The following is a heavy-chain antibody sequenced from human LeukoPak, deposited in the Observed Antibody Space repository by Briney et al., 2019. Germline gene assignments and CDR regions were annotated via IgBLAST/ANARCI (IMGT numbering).Heavy chain of an antibody. V-gene: IGHV3-30*03. CDR1: GFTFSSYG. D-gene: IGHD3-10*01. Sequence: QTGGSLRLSCAASGFTFSSYGMHWVRQAPGKGLEWVAVISYDGSNKYYADSVKGRFTISRDNSKNTLYLQMNSLRAEDTAVYYCASSFHGSGSLYGMDVWGQGTTVTVSS. CDR2: ISYDGSNK. CDR3: ASSFHGSGSLYGMDV. J-gene: IGHJ6*02.